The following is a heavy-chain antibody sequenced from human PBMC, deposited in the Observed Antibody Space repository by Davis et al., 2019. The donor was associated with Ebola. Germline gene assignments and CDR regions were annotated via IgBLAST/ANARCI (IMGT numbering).Heavy chain of an antibody. CDR2: IIPIFGTT. CDR3: ARDGIAVAGSLYYNYGMDV. Sequence: SVKVSCKASGGTFSSNAISWVRQAPGQGLEWMGGIIPIFGTTNYAQKFQGRVTITADESTSTAYMELSSLRSEDTAVYYCARDGIAVAGSLYYNYGMDVWGQGTTVTVSS. V-gene: IGHV1-69*13. CDR1: GGTFSSNA. J-gene: IGHJ6*02. D-gene: IGHD6-19*01.